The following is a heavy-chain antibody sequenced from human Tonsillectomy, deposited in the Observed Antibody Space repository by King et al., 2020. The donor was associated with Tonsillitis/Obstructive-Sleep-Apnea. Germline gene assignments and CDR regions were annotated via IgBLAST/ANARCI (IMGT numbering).Heavy chain of an antibody. CDR2: INPNNGGT. V-gene: IGHV1-2*02. D-gene: IGHD4-17*01. Sequence: QLVQSGVEVKKPGASVKVSCKASGYTFTGYYMHWVRQAPGQGLEWMGWINPNNGGTKCAQKFQGRVTVTRDTSISTAYMELSSLRSDDTAVYYCTRRTVTDGFDYWGQGTLVTVSS. CDR1: GYTFTGYY. CDR3: TRRTVTDGFDY. J-gene: IGHJ4*02.